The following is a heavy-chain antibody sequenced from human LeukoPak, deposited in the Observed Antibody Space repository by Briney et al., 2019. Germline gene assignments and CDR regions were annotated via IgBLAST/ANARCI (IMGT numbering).Heavy chain of an antibody. CDR1: GFTFSSFG. CDR2: IRYDGSNK. V-gene: IGHV3-30*02. CDR3: AKDQGVYCSTTSCYAFDI. Sequence: GGSLRLSCAASGFTFSSFGMHWVRQAPGKGLEWVAFIRYDGSNKSYADSVKGRFTISRDNSKNTLFLQMNSLRAEDTAVYYCAKDQGVYCSTTSCYAFDIWAKGQWSPSLQ. J-gene: IGHJ3*02. D-gene: IGHD2-2*01.